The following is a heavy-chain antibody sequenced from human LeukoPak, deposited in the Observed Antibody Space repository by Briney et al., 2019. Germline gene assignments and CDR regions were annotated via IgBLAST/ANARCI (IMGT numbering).Heavy chain of an antibody. V-gene: IGHV1-2*02. CDR1: GYTFTGYY. CDR2: INPNSGGA. CDR3: ARRWYYDSSGSYYFDY. Sequence: ASVKVSCKASGYTFTGYYMHWVRQAPGQGLEWMGWINPNSGGANYAQKFQGRVTMTRDASISTAYMELSRLRSDDTAVYYCARRWYYDSSGSYYFDYWGQGTLVTVSS. J-gene: IGHJ4*02. D-gene: IGHD3-22*01.